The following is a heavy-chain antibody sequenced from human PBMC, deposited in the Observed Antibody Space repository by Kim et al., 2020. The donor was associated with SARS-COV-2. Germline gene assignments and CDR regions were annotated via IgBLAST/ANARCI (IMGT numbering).Heavy chain of an antibody. CDR3: ARRLAYSSSSPYYFNH. CDR2: VSGSGAKT. Sequence: GGSLRLSCAASEFPFRSFAMIWVRKAPGKGLEWVSRVSGSGAKTYYADSVKGRFPVSRDNSKKTLYLQRNSLRADDTAVYFCARRLAYSSSSPYYFNHLGQGTLVTVSS. V-gene: IGHV3-23*01. CDR1: EFPFRSFA. J-gene: IGHJ4*02. D-gene: IGHD6-6*01.